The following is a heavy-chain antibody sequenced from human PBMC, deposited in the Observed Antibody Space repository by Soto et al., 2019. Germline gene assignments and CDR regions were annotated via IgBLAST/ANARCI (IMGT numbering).Heavy chain of an antibody. CDR1: GYTFTSYG. Sequence: QVQLVQSGAEVKKPGASVKVSCKASGYTFTSYGISWVRQAPGQGLEWMGWISAYNGNTNYAQKLQGRVTMTTDTSTSTAYMELRSLRSDDTAVYYCARVYHCGGDCDLYYYYGMDVWGQGTTVTVSS. D-gene: IGHD2-21*02. J-gene: IGHJ6*02. V-gene: IGHV1-18*01. CDR2: ISAYNGNT. CDR3: ARVYHCGGDCDLYYYYGMDV.